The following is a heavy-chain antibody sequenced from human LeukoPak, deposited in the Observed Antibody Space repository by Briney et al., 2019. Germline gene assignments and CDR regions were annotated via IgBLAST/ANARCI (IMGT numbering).Heavy chain of an antibody. D-gene: IGHD2-15*01. CDR1: GGSISSGDYY. Sequence: SETLSLTCTVFGGSISSGDYYWSWIRQPPGKGLEWIGYISYSGSTYYNPSLESRVTISVGMSKNQLSLKLYSVTAADTAVYYCAREEGGYVGYWGQGTPVTVSS. CDR3: AREEGGYVGY. J-gene: IGHJ4*02. CDR2: ISYSGST. V-gene: IGHV4-30-4*08.